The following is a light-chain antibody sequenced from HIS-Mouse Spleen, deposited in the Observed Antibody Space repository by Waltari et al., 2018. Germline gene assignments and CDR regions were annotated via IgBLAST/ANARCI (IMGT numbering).Light chain of an antibody. Sequence: QSALTQPAPVSGSPGQSITISCTGTRSDVGTYNLFSWYQHHPGKAPKLMIYAGSKRPSGVSNRFSGSKSGNTASLTISGLQAEDEADYYCCSYAGSSTWVFGGGTKLTVL. CDR3: CSYAGSSTWV. J-gene: IGLJ3*02. CDR1: RSDVGTYNL. CDR2: AGS. V-gene: IGLV2-23*01.